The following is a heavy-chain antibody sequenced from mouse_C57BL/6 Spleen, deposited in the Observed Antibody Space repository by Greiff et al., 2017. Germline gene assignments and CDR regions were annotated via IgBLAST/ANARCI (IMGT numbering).Heavy chain of an antibody. J-gene: IGHJ4*01. CDR1: GYTFTSYW. CDR3: ARSYSNDYYAMDY. CDR2: IHPNSGST. D-gene: IGHD2-5*01. V-gene: IGHV1-64*01. Sequence: QVQLQQPGAELVKPGASVKLSCKASGYTFTSYWMHWVKQRPGQGLEWIGMIHPNSGSTNYNEKFKSKATLTVDKSSSTAYMQLSSLTSEDSAVYYCARSYSNDYYAMDYWGQGTSVTVSS.